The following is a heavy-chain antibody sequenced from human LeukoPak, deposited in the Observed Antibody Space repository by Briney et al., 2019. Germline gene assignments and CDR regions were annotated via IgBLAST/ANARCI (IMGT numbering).Heavy chain of an antibody. V-gene: IGHV6-1*01. Sequence: SQTLSLTCAISGDSVSSNSGAWNWIRQSPSRGLEWLGRTYYRSKWYNDYAVSVKSRITINPDTSKNKFSLQLSSVTPEDTAVYYCAREATYGYGLFDYWGQGTLVTVSS. CDR2: TYYRSKWYN. CDR3: AREATYGYGLFDY. CDR1: GDSVSSNSGA. J-gene: IGHJ4*02. D-gene: IGHD5-18*01.